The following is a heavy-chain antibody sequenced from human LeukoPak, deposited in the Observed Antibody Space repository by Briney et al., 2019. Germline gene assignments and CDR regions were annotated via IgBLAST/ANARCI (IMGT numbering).Heavy chain of an antibody. J-gene: IGHJ6*02. V-gene: IGHV3-23*01. CDR1: GFTFSSYA. D-gene: IGHD3-3*01. CDR3: AKPIFGVVTPHDGMDV. CDR2: ISGSGGST. Sequence: GGSLRLSCAASGFTFSSYAMSWVRQAPGKGLEWVSAISGSGGSTYYADSAKGRFTISRDNSKNTLYLQMNSLRAEDTAVYYCAKPIFGVVTPHDGMDVWGQGTTVTVSS.